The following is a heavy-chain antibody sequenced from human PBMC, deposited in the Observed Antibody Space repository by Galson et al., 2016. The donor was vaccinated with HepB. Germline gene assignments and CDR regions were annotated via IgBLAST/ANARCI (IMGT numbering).Heavy chain of an antibody. CDR1: GTSVSSESYY. V-gene: IGHV4-61*01. CDR3: AREYTSSWSATYYYGMAL. Sequence: SETLSLTCSVSGTSVSSESYYWNWIRQPPGKGLERIGYVFDSGRTNYNPSLKSRATISVDTSSNQFSLKLSFVTAADTAMYYCAREYTSSWSATYYYGMALWGQGTTVTVSS. CDR2: VFDSGRT. D-gene: IGHD6-13*01. J-gene: IGHJ6*02.